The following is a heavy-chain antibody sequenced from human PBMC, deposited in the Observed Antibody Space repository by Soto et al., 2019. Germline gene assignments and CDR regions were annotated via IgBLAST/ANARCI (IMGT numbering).Heavy chain of an antibody. J-gene: IGHJ6*02. CDR1: GYTLSTYG. CDR3: SRSYDEYRMDV. CDR2: ISAYNGNK. D-gene: IGHD5-12*01. V-gene: IGHV1-18*01. Sequence: GAPGKGSCKAGGYTLSTYGIKWGRQAPGQGLEWMGWISAYNGNKKYAQKVEGRVTMTTDTSTTTAYMELRSLRSDDTAVYYCSRSYDEYRMDVWGQGTTVTVSS.